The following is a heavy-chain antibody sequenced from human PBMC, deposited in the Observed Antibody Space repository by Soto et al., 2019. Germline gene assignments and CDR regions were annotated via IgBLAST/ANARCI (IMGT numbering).Heavy chain of an antibody. J-gene: IGHJ2*01. CDR3: AREVVNGDPVYFDL. CDR1: GGSISSGGYY. CDR2: IYYSGST. V-gene: IGHV4-31*03. Sequence: QVQLQESGPGLVKPSQTLSLTCTVSGGSISSGGYYWSWIRQHPGKGLEWIGYIYYSGSTYYNPSLKIRVTISVDTSKNQFSLKLSSVTAADTAVYYCAREVVNGDPVYFDLWGRGTLVTVSS. D-gene: IGHD4-17*01.